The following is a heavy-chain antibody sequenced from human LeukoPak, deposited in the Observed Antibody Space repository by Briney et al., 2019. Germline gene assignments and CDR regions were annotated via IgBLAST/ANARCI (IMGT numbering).Heavy chain of an antibody. D-gene: IGHD3-22*01. CDR1: GFTFSSYG. CDR2: IWYDGSNK. CDR3: ARHPPHYYDSSDNFDY. J-gene: IGHJ4*02. V-gene: IGHV3-33*01. Sequence: GGSLRLSCAASGFTFSSYGMHWVRQAPGKGLEWVAVIWYDGSNKYYADSVKGRFTISRDNSKNTLYLQMNSLRAEDTAVYYCARHPPHYYDSSDNFDYWGQGTLVTVSS.